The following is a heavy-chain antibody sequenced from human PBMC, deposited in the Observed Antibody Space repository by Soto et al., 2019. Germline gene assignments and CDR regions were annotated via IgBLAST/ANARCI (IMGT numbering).Heavy chain of an antibody. Sequence: QVQLVESGGGVVQPGRSLRLSCVASGFTFSNNGIHWVRQAPGKGLEWVAVISSDGSKKYYADSVKGRFTISRDNSKNTLYLQMSTRRSKDTAVYYFAMDLYGGSSRFDYWGQGTLVTVSS. CDR2: ISSDGSKK. CDR1: GFTFSNNG. D-gene: IGHD2-15*01. CDR3: AMDLYGGSSRFDY. J-gene: IGHJ4*02. V-gene: IGHV3-30*03.